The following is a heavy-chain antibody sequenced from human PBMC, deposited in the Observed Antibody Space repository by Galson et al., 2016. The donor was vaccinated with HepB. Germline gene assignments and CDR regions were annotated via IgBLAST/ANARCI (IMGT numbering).Heavy chain of an antibody. CDR2: MIPMLATA. V-gene: IGHV1-69*13. CDR3: ARSFWGKYETGYYHYALDV. J-gene: IGHJ6*02. Sequence: SVKVSCKASGGTFSRFAISWVRQAPGQGLEWMGGMIPMLATAHYAQRFQGRVTVSADGSTSTAYIELSSLRSDDTAVYYCARSFWGKYETGYYHYALDVWGQGTTVTVSS. D-gene: IGHD3-16*01. CDR1: GGTFSRFA.